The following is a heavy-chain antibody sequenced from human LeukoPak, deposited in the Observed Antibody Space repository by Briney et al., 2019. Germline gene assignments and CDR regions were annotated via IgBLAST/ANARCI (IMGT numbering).Heavy chain of an antibody. D-gene: IGHD3-3*01. CDR1: GFTFSSYA. CDR2: ISYDGSNK. J-gene: IGHJ6*03. V-gene: IGHV3-30*01. CDR3: ARDFSGPDTYYYYYYMDV. Sequence: PGGSLRLSCAASGFTFSSYAMHWVRQAPGKGLEWVAVISYDGSNKYYADSVKGRFTISRDNSKNTLYLQMNSLRAEDTAVYYCARDFSGPDTYYYYYYMDVWGKGTTVTVSS.